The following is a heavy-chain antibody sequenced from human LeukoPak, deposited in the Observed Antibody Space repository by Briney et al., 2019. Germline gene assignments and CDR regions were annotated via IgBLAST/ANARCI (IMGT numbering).Heavy chain of an antibody. V-gene: IGHV1-2*02. CDR3: ARDWSRGSMIVGAMYHFDY. CDR1: GYTFTGYY. CDR2: INPNSGGT. J-gene: IGHJ4*02. D-gene: IGHD1-26*01. Sequence: ASVKVSCKASGYTFTGYYMHWVRQAPGQGLEWMGWINPNSGGTNYAQKFQGRVTMTRDTSISTAYMELSRLRSDDTAVYYCARDWSRGSMIVGAMYHFDYWGQGTLVTVSS.